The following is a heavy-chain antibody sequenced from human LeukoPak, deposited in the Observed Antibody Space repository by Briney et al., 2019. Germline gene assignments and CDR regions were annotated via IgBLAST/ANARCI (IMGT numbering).Heavy chain of an antibody. CDR2: IWYDESKK. J-gene: IGHJ4*02. CDR1: GFTFRNYG. D-gene: IGHD2-2*01. Sequence: TSLRLSCETSGFTFRNYGMHWVRQAPGKGLDWVAVIWYDESKKYYADSVKGRFTISRDISKNTLYLQMNSLRAEDTAVYYCARDDCSTTICLAYWGQGTLVSVSS. V-gene: IGHV3-33*01. CDR3: ARDDCSTTICLAY.